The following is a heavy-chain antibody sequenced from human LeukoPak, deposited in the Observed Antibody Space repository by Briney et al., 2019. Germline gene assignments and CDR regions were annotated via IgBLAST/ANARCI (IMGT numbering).Heavy chain of an antibody. D-gene: IGHD3-10*01. J-gene: IGHJ6*03. CDR1: GYTFTGYY. Sequence: GASVKVSCKASGYTFTGYYMHWVRQAPGQGLEWMGWINPNSGGTNYGQKCQGRVAMTRDTSISTAYMELSRLRSDDTAVYYCARADYGSGSYSQAYYYYYYMDVWGKGTTVTVSS. CDR2: INPNSGGT. V-gene: IGHV1-2*02. CDR3: ARADYGSGSYSQAYYYYYYMDV.